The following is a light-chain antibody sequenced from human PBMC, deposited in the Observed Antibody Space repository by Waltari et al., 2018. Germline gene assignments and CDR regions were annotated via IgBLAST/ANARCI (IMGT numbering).Light chain of an antibody. Sequence: ETVLTQSPGTLSWSPGESATLSRRSRQRVRGSLASYQQKPGQAPRLLIYGASSRATGIPDWFSGSGCGTEFSLTISRLEPEDFAVYYCQHYVRLPATFGQGTKVEI. J-gene: IGKJ1*01. CDR2: GAS. V-gene: IGKV3-20*01. CDR3: QHYVRLPAT. CDR1: QRVRGS.